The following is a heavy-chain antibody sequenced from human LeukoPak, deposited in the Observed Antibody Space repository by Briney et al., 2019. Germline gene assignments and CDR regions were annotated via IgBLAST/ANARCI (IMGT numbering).Heavy chain of an antibody. CDR3: ANSPTSDYFDY. V-gene: IGHV3-66*01. CDR1: GFTVSSNY. J-gene: IGHJ4*02. D-gene: IGHD2-15*01. Sequence: GGSLRLSCAASGFTVSSNYMSWVRQAPGKGLEWVSVIYSGGSTYYADSVKGRFTISRDNSKNTLYLQMNSLRAEDTAVYYCANSPTSDYFDYWGQGTLVTVSS. CDR2: IYSGGST.